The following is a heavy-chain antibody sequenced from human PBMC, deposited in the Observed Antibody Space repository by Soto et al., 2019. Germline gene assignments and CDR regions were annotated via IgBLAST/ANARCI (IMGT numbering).Heavy chain of an antibody. J-gene: IGHJ4*02. CDR3: ARDAGYDSSGRQLRDFDY. Sequence: GASVKVSCKASGGTFSSYAISWVRQAPGQGLEWMGWIIPIFGTANYAQKFQGRVTITADKSTSTAYMELSSLRSEDTAVYYCARDAGYDSSGRQLRDFDYWGQGTLVTVSS. V-gene: IGHV1-69*06. CDR1: GGTFSSYA. CDR2: IIPIFGTA. D-gene: IGHD3-22*01.